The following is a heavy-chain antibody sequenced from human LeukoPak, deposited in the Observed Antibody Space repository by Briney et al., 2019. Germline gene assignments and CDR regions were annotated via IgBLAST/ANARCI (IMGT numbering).Heavy chain of an antibody. CDR1: GGSFSAYY. J-gene: IGHJ4*02. CDR2: IYYSGST. CDR3: ARQGGSYYTPFDS. V-gene: IGHV4-34*01. D-gene: IGHD1-26*01. Sequence: SETLSLTCAVYGGSFSAYYWGWIRQPPGKGLEWIGNIYYSGSTYYNPSLRSRVTISVDTSKNQFSLKLNSVTAADTAVYYCARQGGSYYTPFDSWGQGTLVTVSS.